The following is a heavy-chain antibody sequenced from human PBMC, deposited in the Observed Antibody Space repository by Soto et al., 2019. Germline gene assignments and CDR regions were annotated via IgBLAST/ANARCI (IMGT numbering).Heavy chain of an antibody. Sequence: QVQLQESGPGLVKPSQTLSLTCTVSGGSISSGGYYWSWIRQHPGKGLEWIGYIYYSGSTYYNPSLKSRVTISVDTSKNQFSLKLSSVTAADTAVYYCARGHYYYGSGIRDYGMDVWGQGTTVTVSS. D-gene: IGHD3-10*01. CDR3: ARGHYYYGSGIRDYGMDV. CDR2: IYYSGST. CDR1: GGSISSGGYY. J-gene: IGHJ6*02. V-gene: IGHV4-31*03.